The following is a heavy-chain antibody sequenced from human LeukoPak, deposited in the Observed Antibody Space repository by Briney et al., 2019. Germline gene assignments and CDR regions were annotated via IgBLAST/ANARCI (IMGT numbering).Heavy chain of an antibody. CDR2: SHNSGST. D-gene: IGHD6-13*01. CDR1: GGSLSNFF. CDR3: ATGYSSTWYWFDP. J-gene: IGHJ5*02. V-gene: IGHV4-59*01. Sequence: PETLSLTCTVSGGSLSNFFWRWIRQAPGEGPEWIGYSHNSGSTDYNHSLKSRVTISVDTSKNQFSLKLSSLTAADTAVYYCATGYSSTWYWFDPWGQGTLVTVSS.